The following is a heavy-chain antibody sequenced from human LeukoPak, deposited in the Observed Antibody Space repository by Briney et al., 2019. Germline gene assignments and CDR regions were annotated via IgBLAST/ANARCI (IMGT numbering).Heavy chain of an antibody. CDR3: ARAYGSRNAFDI. D-gene: IGHD1-26*01. J-gene: IGHJ3*02. Sequence: SETLSLTCTVSGGSISSYYWSWIRQPPGKGLEWIGYIYYSGSTNYNPSLKSRVTISVDTSKNQFSLKLSSVTAADTAVYYCARAYGSRNAFDIWGQGTMVTVSS. CDR2: IYYSGST. CDR1: GGSISSYY. V-gene: IGHV4-59*01.